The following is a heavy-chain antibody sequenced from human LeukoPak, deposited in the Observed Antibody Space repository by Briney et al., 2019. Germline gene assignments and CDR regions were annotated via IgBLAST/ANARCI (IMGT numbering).Heavy chain of an antibody. D-gene: IGHD3-9*01. Sequence: ASVKVSCKASGYIFTTSAIYWVRQAPGQRPEWMGWINAGNGNTKYSQKFQDRVSLTRDTSASAASMELSRLTPEDTAVYYCTTSVSEGDEDGILTGFNYWGQGTLVTVSS. CDR2: INAGNGNT. J-gene: IGHJ4*02. CDR1: GYIFTTSA. CDR3: TTSVSEGDEDGILTGFNY. V-gene: IGHV1-3*01.